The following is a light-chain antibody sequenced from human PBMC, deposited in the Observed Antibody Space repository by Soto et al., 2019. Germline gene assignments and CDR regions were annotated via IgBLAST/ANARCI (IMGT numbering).Light chain of an antibody. CDR3: SSYTISSTRV. Sequence: QSALTQPASVSASPGQSITISCTGTSSDVGGYKYVSWYQQHPGKAPKLMIYEVSNRHSGVSNRFSGSKSGNTASLTISGLQAEDEADYYCSSYTISSTRVFGTGTKLTVL. CDR2: EVS. J-gene: IGLJ1*01. V-gene: IGLV2-14*01. CDR1: SSDVGGYKY.